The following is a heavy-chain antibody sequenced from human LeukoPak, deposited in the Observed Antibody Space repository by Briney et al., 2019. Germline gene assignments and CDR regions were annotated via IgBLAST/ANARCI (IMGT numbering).Heavy chain of an antibody. CDR1: GYTFTSYY. Sequence: EASVKVSCKASGYTFTSYYMHWVRQAPGQGLEWMGIINPSGGSTSYAQKFQGRVTMTRDTSTSTAYMELSSLRSEDTAVYYCARGGYCSSTSCYTYYYYYGMDVWGQGTTVTVSS. J-gene: IGHJ6*02. CDR3: ARGGYCSSTSCYTYYYYYGMDV. D-gene: IGHD2-2*02. V-gene: IGHV1-46*01. CDR2: INPSGGST.